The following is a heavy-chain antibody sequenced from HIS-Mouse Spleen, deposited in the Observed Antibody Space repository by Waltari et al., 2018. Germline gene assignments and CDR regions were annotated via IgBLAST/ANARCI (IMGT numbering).Heavy chain of an antibody. V-gene: IGHV4-39*07. CDR1: GGSISSSSYY. CDR2: IYYSGST. J-gene: IGHJ4*02. CDR3: ARDSDYSNNFDY. Sequence: QLQLQESGPGLVKPSETLSLTCTVSGGSISSSSYYWGWIRQPPGKGLEWIGSIYYSGSTYYNPALKSRVTISVDTSKNQFSLKLSSVTAADTAVYYCARDSDYSNNFDYWGQGTLVTVSS. D-gene: IGHD4-4*01.